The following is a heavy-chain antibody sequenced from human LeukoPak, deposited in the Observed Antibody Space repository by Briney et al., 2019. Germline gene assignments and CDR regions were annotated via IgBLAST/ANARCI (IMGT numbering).Heavy chain of an antibody. J-gene: IGHJ4*02. Sequence: GGSLRLSCAASGFTFSSYGMHWVRQAPGKGLEGVAVISYDGSNKYYADSVKGRFTISRDNSKNTLYLQMNSLRAEDTAVYYCAKDPHGGNSYYFDYWGQGTLVTVSS. CDR3: AKDPHGGNSYYFDY. V-gene: IGHV3-30*18. D-gene: IGHD4-23*01. CDR1: GFTFSSYG. CDR2: ISYDGSNK.